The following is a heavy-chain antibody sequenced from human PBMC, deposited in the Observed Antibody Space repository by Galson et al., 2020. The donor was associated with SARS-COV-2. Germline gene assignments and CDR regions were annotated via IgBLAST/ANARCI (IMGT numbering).Heavy chain of an antibody. V-gene: IGHV3-11*01. CDR1: GLTFSDYS. CDR3: ARVATLTFLELDY. CDR2: ISHSSHKM. Sequence: KIGESLKISCEASGLTFSDYSLSWIRQAPGRGLEWLSHISHSSHKMYYTDSVKGRFTISRDNAKNSLYLQMNSLRAEDTAVYYCARVATLTFLELDYWGRGTLVTVSS. J-gene: IGHJ4*02. D-gene: IGHD4-17*01.